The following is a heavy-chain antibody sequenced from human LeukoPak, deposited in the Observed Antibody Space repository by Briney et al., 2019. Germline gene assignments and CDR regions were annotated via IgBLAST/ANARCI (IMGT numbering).Heavy chain of an antibody. CDR2: IYTSGST. Sequence: SETLSLTCTVSGGSISSYYWSWIRQPAGKGLEWIGRIYTSGSTNYNPSLNSRVTMSVDTSKNQSSLKLSSVTAADTAVYYCASLSSYSSSWSSPRIDYWGQGSLGTVSS. CDR1: GGSISSYY. D-gene: IGHD6-13*01. V-gene: IGHV4-4*07. J-gene: IGHJ4*02. CDR3: ASLSSYSSSWSSPRIDY.